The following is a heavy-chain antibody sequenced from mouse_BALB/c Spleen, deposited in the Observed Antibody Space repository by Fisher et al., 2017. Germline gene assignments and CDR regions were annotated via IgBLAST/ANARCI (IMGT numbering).Heavy chain of an antibody. Sequence: KFKGKATFTADTSSNTAYMQLSSLTSEDSAVYYCAIYDGYYDRYFDVWGAGTTVTVSS. V-gene: IGHV1-9*01. J-gene: IGHJ1*01. D-gene: IGHD2-3*01. CDR3: AIYDGYYDRYFDV.